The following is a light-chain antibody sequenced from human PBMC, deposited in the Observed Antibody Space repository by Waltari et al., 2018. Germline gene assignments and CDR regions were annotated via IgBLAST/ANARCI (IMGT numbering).Light chain of an antibody. V-gene: IGLV2-23*01. CDR1: STDGASYNL. Sequence: QSALTQPASVSGSPGQSITLSCTGTSTDGASYNLVSWYQQHPGKAPKLKIYEGSKRPSGVSNRFSGSKSGNTASLTISGLQAEDEADYYCCSYAGSSTLVFGGGTKLTVL. CDR2: EGS. J-gene: IGLJ2*01. CDR3: CSYAGSSTLV.